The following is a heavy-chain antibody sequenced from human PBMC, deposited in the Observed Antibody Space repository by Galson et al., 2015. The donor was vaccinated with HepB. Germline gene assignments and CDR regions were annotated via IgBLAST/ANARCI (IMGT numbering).Heavy chain of an antibody. V-gene: IGHV6-1*01. J-gene: IGHJ5*02. D-gene: IGHD2-2*01. CDR2: THYRSKWYN. CDR1: GDSVSSNSAA. CDR3: ASGGGKYLETWFDP. Sequence: CAIPGDSVSSNSAAWNWIRQSPSRGLEWLGRTHYRSKWYNDYAVSVKSRITINPDTAKNQISLQLNSVTPEDTAVYYCASGGGKYLETWFDPWGQGTLVTVSS.